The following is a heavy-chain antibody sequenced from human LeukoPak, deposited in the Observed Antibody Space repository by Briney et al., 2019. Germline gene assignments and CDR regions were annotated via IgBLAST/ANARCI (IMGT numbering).Heavy chain of an antibody. CDR1: GFTFSSYS. D-gene: IGHD3-9*01. V-gene: IGHV3-48*01. CDR3: ARGGDFDRARWFDP. CDR2: ISSSSSTI. Sequence: PGGSLRLSCAASGFTFSSYSMNWVRQAPGKGLEWVSYISSSSSTIYYADSVKGRFTISRDNAKNTLYLQMNSLRAEDTAVYYCARGGDFDRARWFDPWGQGILVTVSS. J-gene: IGHJ5*02.